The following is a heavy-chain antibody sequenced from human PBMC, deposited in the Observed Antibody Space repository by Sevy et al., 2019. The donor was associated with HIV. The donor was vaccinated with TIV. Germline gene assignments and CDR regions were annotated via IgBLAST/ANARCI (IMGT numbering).Heavy chain of an antibody. Sequence: SETLFLTCAVSGGSISSGGYSWSWIRQPPGKGLEWIGYIYHSGSTYYNPSLKSRVTISVDRSKNQFSLRLSSVTAADTAVYYCARGNQGAFDIWGQGTMVTVSS. CDR3: ARGNQGAFDI. J-gene: IGHJ3*02. CDR1: GGSISSGGYS. CDR2: IYHSGST. D-gene: IGHD2-2*01. V-gene: IGHV4-30-2*01.